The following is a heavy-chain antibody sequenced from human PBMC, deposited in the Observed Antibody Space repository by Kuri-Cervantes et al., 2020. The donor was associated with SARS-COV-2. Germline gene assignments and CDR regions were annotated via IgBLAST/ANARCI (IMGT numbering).Heavy chain of an antibody. Sequence: LSLTCAASGFTFTDYWMSWVRQAPGKGLEWVGNVRPDGNSKGYVDAVKGRFTISRDNAKNSLYLQMDSLSAEDTAVYYCASDDRAGHFDVWGQGTMVTVSS. D-gene: IGHD3-10*01. CDR2: VRPDGNSK. CDR1: GFTFTDYW. V-gene: IGHV3-7*03. CDR3: ASDDRAGHFDV. J-gene: IGHJ3*01.